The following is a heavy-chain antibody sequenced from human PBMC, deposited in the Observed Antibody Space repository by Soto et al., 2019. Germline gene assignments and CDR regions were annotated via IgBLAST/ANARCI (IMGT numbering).Heavy chain of an antibody. V-gene: IGHV3-30*18. Sequence: GGSLRLSCAVSGFTFSNYGMHWVRQAPGKGLEWVAVISFDGNNKYYADSVKGRFTISRDNSKNTLYLQMNKLRPEDTAVYYCAKVPATDYYYGMDVWGKVTTVTVSS. CDR1: GFTFSNYG. CDR3: AKVPATDYYYGMDV. D-gene: IGHD2-2*01. CDR2: ISFDGNNK. J-gene: IGHJ6*04.